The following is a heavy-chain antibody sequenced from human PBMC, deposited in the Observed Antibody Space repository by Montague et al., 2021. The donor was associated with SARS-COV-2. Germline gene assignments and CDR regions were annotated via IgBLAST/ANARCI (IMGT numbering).Heavy chain of an antibody. CDR1: GFTFSSYT. Sequence: SLKPSCAGSGFTFSSYTMNWVRQAPGKGLEWVSSITSRSSDTFYADSVKGRFTISRDNAKNSLYLQMNSLRAEDTAVYYCAREKGIAVAGTDYWGQGTLLTVSS. D-gene: IGHD6-19*01. V-gene: IGHV3-21*01. CDR3: AREKGIAVAGTDY. J-gene: IGHJ4*02. CDR2: ITSRSSDT.